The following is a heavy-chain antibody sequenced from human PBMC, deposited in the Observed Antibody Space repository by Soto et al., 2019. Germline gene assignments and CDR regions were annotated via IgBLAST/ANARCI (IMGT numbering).Heavy chain of an antibody. J-gene: IGHJ3*02. V-gene: IGHV5-51*01. Sequence: GESLKISCKGSGYSFTSYWIGWVRQMPGKGLEWMGIIYPGDSDTRYSPSFQGQVTISADKSISTAYLQWSSLKASDTAMYYCARHTYYDILTGYYNVGFYIHAFDIWGQGTMVTVSS. D-gene: IGHD3-9*01. CDR2: IYPGDSDT. CDR3: ARHTYYDILTGYYNVGFYIHAFDI. CDR1: GYSFTSYW.